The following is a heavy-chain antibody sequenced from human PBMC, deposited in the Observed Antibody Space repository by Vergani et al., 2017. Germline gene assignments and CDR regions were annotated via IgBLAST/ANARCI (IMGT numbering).Heavy chain of an antibody. V-gene: IGHV3-30-3*01. J-gene: IGHJ4*02. D-gene: IGHD4-17*01. CDR1: EFTFSIHA. Sequence: QVQLVESGGGVVQPGRSLRLSCAAFEFTFSIHAMHWVRQAPGKGLEWVAVVSYDGSNQYYADSFKSRFTISRDTSKKTLSLQMRSLRADDTAVYYCAKDGRENSDYGYFDYWGQGTLVTVSS. CDR3: AKDGRENSDYGYFDY. CDR2: VSYDGSNQ.